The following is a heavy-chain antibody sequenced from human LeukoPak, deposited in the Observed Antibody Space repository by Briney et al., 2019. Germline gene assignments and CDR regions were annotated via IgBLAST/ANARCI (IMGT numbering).Heavy chain of an antibody. J-gene: IGHJ4*02. CDR3: ARMADDFWSGYDY. CDR2: MNPNSGNT. Sequence: ASVKVSCKASGYTFTSYDINWVRQATGQGLEWMGWMNPNSGNTGYAQKFQGRVTITRNTSISTAYMELSSLRSEDTAVYYCARMADDFWSGYDYWGQGTLVTVSS. D-gene: IGHD3-3*01. CDR1: GYTFTSYD. V-gene: IGHV1-8*03.